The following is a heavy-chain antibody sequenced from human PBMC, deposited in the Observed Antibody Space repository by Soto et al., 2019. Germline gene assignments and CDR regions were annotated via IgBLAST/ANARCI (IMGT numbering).Heavy chain of an antibody. CDR2: VSGSNGNT. V-gene: IGHV1-18*04. Sequence: QVQLVQSEAEVQKPGASVKVSCEASGYTFINHGISWVRQAPGQGLEWMGWVSGSNGNTKYAQKFQGRVTMTTETATSTAHMELRNLRSDDTAVYFCARDFYPLAYYFDPCGQGNLVTVSS. CDR1: GYTFINHG. J-gene: IGHJ4*02. CDR3: ARDFYPLAYYFDP.